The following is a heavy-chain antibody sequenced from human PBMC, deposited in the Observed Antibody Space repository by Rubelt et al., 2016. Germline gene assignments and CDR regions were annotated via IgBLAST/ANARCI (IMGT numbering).Heavy chain of an antibody. V-gene: IGHV1-69*04. CDR1: GGTFSSYA. J-gene: IGHJ4*02. CDR2: IIPILGIA. CDR3: ARLSIFEDTAMVMSDY. Sequence: QVQLVQSGAEVKKPGSSVKVSCKASGGTFSSYAISWVRQAPGQGLEWMGRIIPILGIANYAQKFQGRVTITADKSTSTAYMELSSLRSEDTAVYYCARLSIFEDTAMVMSDYWGQGTLVTVSS. D-gene: IGHD5-18*01.